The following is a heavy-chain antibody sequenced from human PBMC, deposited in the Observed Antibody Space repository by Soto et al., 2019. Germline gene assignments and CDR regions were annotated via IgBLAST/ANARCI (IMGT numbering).Heavy chain of an antibody. CDR3: ARAYYGLNYYYYGMDV. D-gene: IGHD4-17*01. Sequence: ASVKVSCKASGYTFTSYAMHWVRQAPGQRLEWMGWINAGNGNTKYSQEFQGRVTITRDTSASTAYMELSSLRSEDTAVYYCARAYYGLNYYYYGMDVWGQGTTVTVSS. J-gene: IGHJ6*02. V-gene: IGHV1-3*01. CDR1: GYTFTSYA. CDR2: INAGNGNT.